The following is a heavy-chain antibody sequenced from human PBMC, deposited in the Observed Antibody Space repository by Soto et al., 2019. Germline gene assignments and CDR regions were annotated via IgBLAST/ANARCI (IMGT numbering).Heavy chain of an antibody. CDR2: IYHSGST. J-gene: IGHJ4*02. Sequence: SETLSLTCAVSGDSISSGGSSWSWIRQPPGKGLEWIGYIYHSGSTYYNPSLKSRVTISVDRSKNQFSLKLSSVTAADTAVYYCARGRTTVTTLDYWGQGTLVTVSS. D-gene: IGHD4-4*01. CDR3: ARGRTTVTTLDY. V-gene: IGHV4-30-2*01. CDR1: GDSISSGGSS.